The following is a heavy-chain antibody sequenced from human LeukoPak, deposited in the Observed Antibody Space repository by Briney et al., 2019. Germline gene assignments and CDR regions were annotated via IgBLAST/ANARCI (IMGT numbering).Heavy chain of an antibody. CDR3: AKERSGVVRSAYDY. CDR1: GFTFSSYA. D-gene: IGHD3-3*01. J-gene: IGHJ4*02. Sequence: PGGSLRLSCAASGFTFSSYAMSWVRQAPGKGLEWVSAISGSGGSTYYADSVKGRFTISRDNSKNTLYLQMNSPRAEDTAVYYCAKERSGVVRSAYDYWGQGTLVTVSS. CDR2: ISGSGGST. V-gene: IGHV3-23*01.